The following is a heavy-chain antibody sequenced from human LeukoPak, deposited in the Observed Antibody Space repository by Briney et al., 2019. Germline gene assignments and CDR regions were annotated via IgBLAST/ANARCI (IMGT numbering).Heavy chain of an antibody. J-gene: IGHJ4*02. V-gene: IGHV3-74*01. CDR2: INSYGSIK. CDR1: GFPFSSYW. CDR3: LCLGTITSAGTGY. Sequence: GSLRPSCAAPGFPFSSYWMHWVRQAPGEGLVWVSRINSYGSIKNYADSVKGRYTISRDNAKSTLYLQMNSLRAEDAAVYYCLCLGTITSAGTGYWGQGTLVTVSS. D-gene: IGHD6-13*01.